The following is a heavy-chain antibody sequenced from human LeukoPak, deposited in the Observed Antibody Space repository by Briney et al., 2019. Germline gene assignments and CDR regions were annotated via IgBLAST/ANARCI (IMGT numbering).Heavy chain of an antibody. CDR2: IWSDGSNE. CDR3: AKDESGPYSSLFDP. Sequence: GGSLRLSCAASGFTFSNFGMHWVRQAPGKGLEWVAVIWSDGSNEYYADSVRGRFTISRDNSKSTVYLQMNSLRAEDTAVYYCAKDESGPYSSLFDPWGQGTLVIVSS. D-gene: IGHD6-19*01. V-gene: IGHV3-33*06. CDR1: GFTFSNFG. J-gene: IGHJ5*02.